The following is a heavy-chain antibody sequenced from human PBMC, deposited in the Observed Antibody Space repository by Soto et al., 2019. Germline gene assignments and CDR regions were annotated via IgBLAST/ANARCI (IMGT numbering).Heavy chain of an antibody. CDR1: GFTFSSYE. J-gene: IGHJ6*02. V-gene: IGHV3-48*03. CDR2: ISGSGSTI. Sequence: AGGSLRLSCAASGFTFSSYEMNWVRQAPGKGLEWVSYISGSGSTIYYADSVKGRFTISRDNAKNSLYLQMNSLRAEDTAVYYCARVGCSSTSCSNYYYGLDVWGRGATVTVSS. CDR3: ARVGCSSTSCSNYYYGLDV. D-gene: IGHD2-2*01.